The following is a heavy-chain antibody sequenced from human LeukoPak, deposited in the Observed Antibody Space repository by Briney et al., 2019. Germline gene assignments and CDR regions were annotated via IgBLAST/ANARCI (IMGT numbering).Heavy chain of an antibody. J-gene: IGHJ1*01. CDR2: IIPIFGTA. Sequence: ASVKVSCKASGYTFTSYAISWVRQAPGQGLEWMGGIIPIFGTANYAQKFQGRVTITADESTSTAYMELSSLRSEDTAVYYCARVPLHDDSGHYYPHWGQGTLVTVSS. D-gene: IGHD3-22*01. V-gene: IGHV1-69*13. CDR3: ARVPLHDDSGHYYPH. CDR1: GYTFTSYA.